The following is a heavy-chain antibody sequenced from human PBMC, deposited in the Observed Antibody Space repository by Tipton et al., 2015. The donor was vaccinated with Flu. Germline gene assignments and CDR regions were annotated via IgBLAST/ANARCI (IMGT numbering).Heavy chain of an antibody. D-gene: IGHD5-24*01. Sequence: QLVQSGAELKKPGASVKVSYKGSGYAFTAHYMHWVRQAPGQGLEWMGWINPNDNGTRYPQKFQGRVTMTRDTSISTVYMELSRLSSDDTAVYYCARDGAGYNGAFDMWGQGTMVTVSS. CDR1: GYAFTAHY. J-gene: IGHJ3*02. V-gene: IGHV1-2*02. CDR2: INPNDNGT. CDR3: ARDGAGYNGAFDM.